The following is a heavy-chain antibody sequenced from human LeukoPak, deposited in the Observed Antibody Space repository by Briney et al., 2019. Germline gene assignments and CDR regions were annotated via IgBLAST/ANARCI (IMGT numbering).Heavy chain of an antibody. CDR2: MNPNSGNT. CDR3: ARGRYYYDSSGPDLDY. Sequence: GASVKVSCKASGYTFTSYDINWVRQATGQGLEWMGWMNPNSGNTGYAQKFQGRVTITRNTSISTAYMELSSLRSEDTAVYYCARGRYYYDSSGPDLDYWGQGTLVTVSS. CDR1: GYTFTSYD. V-gene: IGHV1-8*03. D-gene: IGHD3-22*01. J-gene: IGHJ4*02.